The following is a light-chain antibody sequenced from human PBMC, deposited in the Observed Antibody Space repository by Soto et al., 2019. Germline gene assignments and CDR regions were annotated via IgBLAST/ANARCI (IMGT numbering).Light chain of an antibody. CDR1: QSVSSSY. J-gene: IGKJ5*01. CDR2: AAS. CDR3: QQRSNSIT. Sequence: EIVLTQSPGTLSLSPGARAPLSCRARQSVSSSYLAWSQQKPGPAPRLFIYAASSRATAIPARCSGSGSGTDFTLTISSLEPEDFAVYYCQQRSNSITFGQGTRLEIK. V-gene: IGKV3D-20*02.